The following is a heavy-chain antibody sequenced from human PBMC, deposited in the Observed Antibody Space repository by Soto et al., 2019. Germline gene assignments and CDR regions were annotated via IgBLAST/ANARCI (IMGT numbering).Heavy chain of an antibody. CDR1: GGSISSYY. J-gene: IGHJ4*02. CDR2: IYYSGST. Sequence: QVQLQESGPGLVKPSETLSLTCTVSGGSISSYYWSWIRQPPGKGLEWIGYIYYSGSTNYNPSLKSRVIISADTSKNQSSRKLSSVTAADTAVYYCARVESSWLSYGDVDYWGQGTLVTVSS. D-gene: IGHD5-18*01. V-gene: IGHV4-59*01. CDR3: ARVESSWLSYGDVDY.